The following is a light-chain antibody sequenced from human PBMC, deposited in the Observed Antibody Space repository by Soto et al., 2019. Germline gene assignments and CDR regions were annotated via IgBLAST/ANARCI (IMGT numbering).Light chain of an antibody. CDR2: DVS. J-gene: IGLJ1*01. CDR3: FSYSGRETLDV. V-gene: IGLV2-11*01. CDR1: STDVGGYNY. Sequence: QSALTQPRSVSGSPGPSVTISCTGTSTDVGGYNYVSWYQQHPGTVPKLMLYDVSKRPSGVPDRFSGSRSGNTASLNISGLQAEDEAYYYGFSYSGRETLDVFGSGTKLTVL.